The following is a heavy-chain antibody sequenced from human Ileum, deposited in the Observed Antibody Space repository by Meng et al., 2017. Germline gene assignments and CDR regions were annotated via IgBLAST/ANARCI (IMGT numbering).Heavy chain of an antibody. CDR3: ARGSKYSSGYDYLDS. D-gene: IGHD3-22*01. CDR1: GGSCRIFY. V-gene: IGHV4-4*07. J-gene: IGHJ4*02. Sequence: WVSLSLHSRVCGGSCRIFYGSGLRQPVGKGLEWLARMYGSVDTKYNPSLKSRVTMSVDPSKDQFSLKLTSVSAADTAVYYCARGSKYSSGYDYLDSWGQGTLVTVSS. CDR2: MYGSVDT.